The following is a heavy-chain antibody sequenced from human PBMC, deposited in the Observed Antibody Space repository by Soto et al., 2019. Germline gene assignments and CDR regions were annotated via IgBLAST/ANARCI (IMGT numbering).Heavy chain of an antibody. D-gene: IGHD3-22*01. V-gene: IGHV4-31*03. CDR1: GGSISSGGYY. Sequence: QVQLQESGPGLVKPSQTLSLTCTVSGGSISSGGYYWSWIRQHPVKGLEWIGYISYIGSTYYSPSLKRRGTISVDTSKNPFSLKLSAVTAADTAVYYCARVWRAYNSSGYHPNCFDPWGQGTLVTVSS. J-gene: IGHJ5*02. CDR2: ISYIGST. CDR3: ARVWRAYNSSGYHPNCFDP.